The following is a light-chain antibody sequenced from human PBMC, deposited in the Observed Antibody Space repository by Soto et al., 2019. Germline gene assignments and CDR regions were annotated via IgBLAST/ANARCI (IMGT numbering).Light chain of an antibody. CDR1: QTVNSSY. CDR2: HAS. V-gene: IGKV3-20*01. J-gene: IGKJ4*01. CDR3: QQYGSSIT. Sequence: ELVLTQYPGTLSLSSGERATLSFRASQTVNSSYLAWYQRKPGQAPMLLIYHASSRATGIPDRFSGSGSWADFTLTISRLEPEYFAVYYCQQYGSSITFVGGTKVDIK.